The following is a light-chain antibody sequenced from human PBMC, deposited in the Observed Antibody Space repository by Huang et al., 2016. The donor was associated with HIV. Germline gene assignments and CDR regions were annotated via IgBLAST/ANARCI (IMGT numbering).Light chain of an antibody. Sequence: ERVLTQSPGTLSVSPGERATLCCRTSQGIGNSLAWYQLKPGQAPRLLIYETFIRASDIPARFSGGGSEIDFTLTISGLQSEDSAVYYCQQYHEWPRTFGQGTKVEIK. CDR1: QGIGNS. CDR3: QQYHEWPRT. CDR2: ETF. V-gene: IGKV3-15*01. J-gene: IGKJ2*01.